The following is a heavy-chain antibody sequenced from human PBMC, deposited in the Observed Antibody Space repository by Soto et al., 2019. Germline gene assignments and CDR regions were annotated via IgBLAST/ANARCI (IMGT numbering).Heavy chain of an antibody. CDR3: ARGLYHYDFWSGYYLDY. CDR2: MNPNSGNT. D-gene: IGHD3-3*01. V-gene: IGHV1-8*01. J-gene: IGHJ4*02. CDR1: GYTFTSYD. Sequence: ASVKVSCKASGYTFTSYDINWVRQATGQGLEWMGWMNPNSGNTGYAQKFQGRVTMTRNTSISTAYMELSSLRSEDTAVYYCARGLYHYDFWSGYYLDYWVQGTLVTVSS.